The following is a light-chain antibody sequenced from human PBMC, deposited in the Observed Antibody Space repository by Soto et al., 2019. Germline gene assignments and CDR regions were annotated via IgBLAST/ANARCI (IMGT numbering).Light chain of an antibody. J-gene: IGLJ1*01. Sequence: QSALTQPPSASGSPGQSVTISCTGTSSDIGGYNSVSWYQQHPGEAPKLMIYEVNKRPSGVPDRFSGSKSGNTASLTVSGLQAEDEADYYCSSHAGKTFYVFGTGTKVTVL. CDR2: EVN. V-gene: IGLV2-8*01. CDR1: SSDIGGYNS. CDR3: SSHAGKTFYV.